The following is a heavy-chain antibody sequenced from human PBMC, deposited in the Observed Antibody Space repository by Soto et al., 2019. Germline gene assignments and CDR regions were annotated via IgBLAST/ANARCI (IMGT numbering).Heavy chain of an antibody. CDR1: GGSISSRGYY. J-gene: IGHJ5*02. V-gene: IGHV4-31*02. CDR2: LYYSGST. CDR3: ARGAVAGPLNWFDP. Sequence: SETLSLTCTVSGGSISSRGYYWSWIRQHPGKGLEWIGYLYYSGSTYYNPSLKGRVTISVDTSKNQFSLKLSSVTAADTAVYYCARGAVAGPLNWFDPWGQGALVTVSS. D-gene: IGHD6-19*01.